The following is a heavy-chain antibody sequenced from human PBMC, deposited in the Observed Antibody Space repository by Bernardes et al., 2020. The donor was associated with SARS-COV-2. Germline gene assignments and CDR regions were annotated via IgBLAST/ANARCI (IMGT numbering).Heavy chain of an antibody. V-gene: IGHV4-39*07. Sequence: SETLSLTCTVSGGFISSSSHYWGWIRQSPGKGLEWIGSIFYSGSTYYNPSLKSRVTISVDTSKNQFSLKVTSVTAADTAMYYCARGRDVVVEPTALLSDDSFDIWGQGKMVTVSS. J-gene: IGHJ3*02. CDR3: ARGRDVVVEPTALLSDDSFDI. CDR1: GGFISSSSHY. CDR2: IFYSGST. D-gene: IGHD2-2*02.